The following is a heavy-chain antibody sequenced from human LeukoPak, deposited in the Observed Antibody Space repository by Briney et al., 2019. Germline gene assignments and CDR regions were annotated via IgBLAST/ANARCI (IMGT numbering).Heavy chain of an antibody. D-gene: IGHD2-2*01. CDR2: INHSGST. V-gene: IGHV4-34*01. J-gene: IGHJ4*02. CDR1: GGSFSGYY. CDR3: ARGGRNIVVVPAYFDY. Sequence: SETLSLTSAVYGGSFSGYYWSWIRQPPGKGLEWIGEINHSGSTNYNPSLKSRVAISVDTSKNQFSLKLSSVTAADTAVYYCARGGRNIVVVPAYFDYWGQGTLVTVSS.